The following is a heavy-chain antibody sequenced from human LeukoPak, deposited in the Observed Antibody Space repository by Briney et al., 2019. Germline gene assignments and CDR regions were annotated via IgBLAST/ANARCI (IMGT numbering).Heavy chain of an antibody. CDR3: ARFILHSGGSCCWYYFDY. V-gene: IGHV4-59*11. CDR1: GGSIGSHY. J-gene: IGHJ4*02. Sequence: SETLSLTCTVSGGSIGSHYWSWIRQPPGKGLEWIGYIYYSGSTDYNPSLKSRVTISVDTSKNQFSLKLSSMTAADTAVYYCARFILHSGGSCCWYYFDYWGQGALVTVSS. CDR2: IYYSGST. D-gene: IGHD2-15*01.